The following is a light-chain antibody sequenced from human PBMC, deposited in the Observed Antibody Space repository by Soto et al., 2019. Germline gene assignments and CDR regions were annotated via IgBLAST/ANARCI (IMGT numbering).Light chain of an antibody. CDR3: QQSDVSPRT. V-gene: IGKV1-12*01. CDR1: QGISSW. J-gene: IGKJ1*01. Sequence: DSQITQSPSSVSASVGDRVTITCRASQGISSWLAWYQQKPGKAPKLLIYAASSLHSGVPSRFSGSGSGTDFTLTITSLQLEDFATYYCQQSDVSPRTFGQGTKVDIK. CDR2: AAS.